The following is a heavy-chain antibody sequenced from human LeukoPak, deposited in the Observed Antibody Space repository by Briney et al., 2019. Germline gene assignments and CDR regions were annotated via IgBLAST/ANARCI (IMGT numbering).Heavy chain of an antibody. CDR3: AKASSSWYGEDAFDI. Sequence: GGSLRLSCAASGFIFSSYTMNWVRQDPGKGLEWVSSISSSSSYIYYADSVKGRFTISRDNAKNSLYLQMNSLRVEDTAVYYCAKASSSWYGEDAFDIWGQGTMVTVSS. CDR1: GFIFSSYT. V-gene: IGHV3-21*01. J-gene: IGHJ3*02. CDR2: ISSSSSYI. D-gene: IGHD6-13*01.